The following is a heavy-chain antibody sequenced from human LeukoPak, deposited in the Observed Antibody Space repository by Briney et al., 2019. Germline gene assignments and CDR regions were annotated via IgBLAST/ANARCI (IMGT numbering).Heavy chain of an antibody. V-gene: IGHV3-30-3*01. J-gene: IGHJ4*02. D-gene: IGHD1-26*01. Sequence: GGSLRLSCVASGFTVSSYYMSWVRQAPGKGLEWVAVISYDGSNKYYADSVKGRFTISRDNSKNTLYLQMNSLRAEDTAVYYCARGEVGAPLDYWGQGTLVTVSS. CDR3: ARGEVGAPLDY. CDR1: GFTVSSYY. CDR2: ISYDGSNK.